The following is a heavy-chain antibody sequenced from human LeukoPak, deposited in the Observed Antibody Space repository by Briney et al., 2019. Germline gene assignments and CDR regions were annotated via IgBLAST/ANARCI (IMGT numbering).Heavy chain of an antibody. J-gene: IGHJ4*02. Sequence: PGGSLRLSCAASGFTFRSYSMNWVRQAPGKGLEWVSSISSSSSYIYYADSVKGRFTISGDNAKNSLYLQMNSLRAEDTAVYYCARDSGSGWIDYWGQGTLVTVSS. D-gene: IGHD6-19*01. CDR1: GFTFRSYS. CDR3: ARDSGSGWIDY. CDR2: ISSSSSYI. V-gene: IGHV3-21*01.